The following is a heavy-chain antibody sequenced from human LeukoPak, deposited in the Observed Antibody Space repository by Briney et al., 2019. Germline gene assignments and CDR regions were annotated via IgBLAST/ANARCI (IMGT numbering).Heavy chain of an antibody. J-gene: IGHJ4*02. Sequence: PGGSLRLSCAASGTTFDSHYMTWVRQTPAKGLEWAANINQDGSEKNYVDSVKGRFTISRDNAKKSLYLQMNSLRAEDTAVYYCASAAGWESAYWGQGTLVTVSS. CDR3: ASAAGWESAY. CDR2: INQDGSEK. CDR1: GTTFDSHY. D-gene: IGHD1-26*01. V-gene: IGHV3-7*01.